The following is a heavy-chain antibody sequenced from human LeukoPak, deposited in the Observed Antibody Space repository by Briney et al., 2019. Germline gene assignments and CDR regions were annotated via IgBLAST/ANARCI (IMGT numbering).Heavy chain of an antibody. CDR1: GFIFASYG. Sequence: PGGSLRLSCSASGFIFASYGMNWGRQAPGKGLQWVSYISAGSSNTFYADSVKGRFTISRDDADNSLHLQMNSLSAEDTAVYYCARDAVQAGTPFYFDFWGQGALVTVSS. D-gene: IGHD2-15*01. CDR2: ISAGSSNT. V-gene: IGHV3-48*01. J-gene: IGHJ4*02. CDR3: ARDAVQAGTPFYFDF.